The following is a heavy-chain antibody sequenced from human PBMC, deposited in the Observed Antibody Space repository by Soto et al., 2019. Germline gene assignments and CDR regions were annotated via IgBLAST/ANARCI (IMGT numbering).Heavy chain of an antibody. J-gene: IGHJ6*02. V-gene: IGHV3-74*01. CDR3: ARNRWGGGRDMDV. CDR1: GFTFSTYW. D-gene: IGHD3-10*01. Sequence: EVQLVESGGGLVQPGGSLRLSCAASGFTFSTYWIHWVRQAPGKGRVWVSRINSDGSSTNYANSVKGRFTISIDNAKNTLFLQMNSLRAEDTAVYYCARNRWGGGRDMDVWGQGTKVTVSS. CDR2: INSDGSST.